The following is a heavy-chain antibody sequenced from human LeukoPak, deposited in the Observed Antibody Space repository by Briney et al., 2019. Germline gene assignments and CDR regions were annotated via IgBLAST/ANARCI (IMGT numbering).Heavy chain of an antibody. CDR3: ASYYYDSSGPILQH. Sequence: ASVKVSCKASGYTFTGYYMHWVRQAPGQGLEWMGWINPNSGGTNYAQKFQGRVTMTWDTSISTAYMELSRLRSDDTAVYYCASYYYDSSGPILQHWGQGTLVTVSS. CDR2: INPNSGGT. V-gene: IGHV1-2*02. D-gene: IGHD3-22*01. J-gene: IGHJ1*01. CDR1: GYTFTGYY.